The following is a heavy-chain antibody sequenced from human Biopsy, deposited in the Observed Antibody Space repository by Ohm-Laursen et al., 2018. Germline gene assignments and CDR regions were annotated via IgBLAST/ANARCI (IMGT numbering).Heavy chain of an antibody. D-gene: IGHD3-22*01. Sequence: GTLSLTCAAYGESFNGYYWSWIRQTPGKGLERIGEINHSGRTNYNPSLKSRVTISVDTSKNQFSLKVTSVTAADTAVYYCVRGVDYYDPYHYYALDVWGQGTTVTVSS. CDR1: GESFNGYY. J-gene: IGHJ6*02. V-gene: IGHV4-34*01. CDR2: INHSGRT. CDR3: VRGVDYYDPYHYYALDV.